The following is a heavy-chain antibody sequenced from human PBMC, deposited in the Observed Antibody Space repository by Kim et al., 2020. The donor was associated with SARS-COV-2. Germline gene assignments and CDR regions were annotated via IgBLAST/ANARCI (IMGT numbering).Heavy chain of an antibody. V-gene: IGHV3-49*03. CDR1: GFPFGDYA. D-gene: IGHD3-10*01. J-gene: IGHJ4*02. Sequence: GGSLRLSCTASGFPFGDYAMSWFRQAPGKGLEWVGFIRSKTYGGTTEYAASVKARFTISRDDSKSIAYLQMNSLKTEDTALYYCARGDGLWFVIDYWGQGTLATVSS. CDR3: ARGDGLWFVIDY. CDR2: IRSKTYGGTT.